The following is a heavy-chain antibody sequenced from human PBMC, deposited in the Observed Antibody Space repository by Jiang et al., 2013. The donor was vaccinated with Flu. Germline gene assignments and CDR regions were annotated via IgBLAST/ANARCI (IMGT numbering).Heavy chain of an antibody. J-gene: IGHJ4*02. V-gene: IGHV3-30*04. D-gene: IGHD6-19*01. CDR2: VSHDGSKQ. Sequence: SGGGVVQPGRSLRLSCAASGFSLSDYVMHWVRQAPGKGPEWVAAVSHDGSKQWYAESVKGRFTISRDNSKNTLYFQMNSLRIEDTAVYYCARELENKQGPFYYWGQGTLVTVSS. CDR3: ARELENKQGPFYY. CDR1: GFSLSDYV.